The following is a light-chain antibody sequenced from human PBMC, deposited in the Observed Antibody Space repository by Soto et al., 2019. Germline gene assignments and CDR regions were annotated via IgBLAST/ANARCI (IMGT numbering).Light chain of an antibody. Sequence: EIVLTQSPGTLSLFPGDRATLSCRASQSVSSTYFAWYRQKPGQPPSLLIYGASNRATGVPDRFSGSGSGPDFTLTISRLEPEDFAVYHCQQYHSSPPGFTFGPGTTVEVK. J-gene: IGKJ3*01. V-gene: IGKV3-20*01. CDR1: QSVSSTY. CDR2: GAS. CDR3: QQYHSSPPGFT.